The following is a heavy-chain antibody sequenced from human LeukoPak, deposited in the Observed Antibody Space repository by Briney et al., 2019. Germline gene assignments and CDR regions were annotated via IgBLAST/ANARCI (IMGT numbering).Heavy chain of an antibody. Sequence: GGSLRLSCAASGFTFSSYAMSWVRQAPGKGLEWVSAISGSGGSTYYADSVKGQFTISRDNSKNTLYLQMNSLRAEDTAVYYCAKVTPSYYDSSGPLDYWGQGTLVTVSS. V-gene: IGHV3-23*01. CDR2: ISGSGGST. CDR3: AKVTPSYYDSSGPLDY. J-gene: IGHJ4*02. CDR1: GFTFSSYA. D-gene: IGHD3-22*01.